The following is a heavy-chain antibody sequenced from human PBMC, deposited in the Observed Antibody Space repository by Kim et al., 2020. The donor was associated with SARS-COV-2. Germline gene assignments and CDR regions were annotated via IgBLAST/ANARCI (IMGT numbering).Heavy chain of an antibody. J-gene: IGHJ4*02. CDR1: GGSISSSSYY. D-gene: IGHD3-3*01. V-gene: IGHV4-39*01. CDR3: ARGGPFNVLRFLEWLPYFDY. CDR2: IYYSGST. Sequence: SETLSLTCTVSGGSISSSSYYWGWIRQPPGKGLEWIGSIYYSGSTYYNPSLKSRVTISVDTSKNQFSLKLSSVTAADTAVYYCARGGPFNVLRFLEWLPYFDYWGQGTLVTVSS.